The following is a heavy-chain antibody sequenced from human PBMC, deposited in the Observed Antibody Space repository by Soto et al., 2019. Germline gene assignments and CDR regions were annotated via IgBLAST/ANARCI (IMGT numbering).Heavy chain of an antibody. D-gene: IGHD6-19*01. CDR2: ISGSGGST. Sequence: EVQLLESGGGLVQPGGSLRLSCAASGFTFSSYAMSWVRQAPGKGLEWVSAISGSGGSTYYADSVKGRFTISRDNXXNTLYLQMNSLRAEDTAVYYCAKDRGSGWYAEHDYWGQGTLVTVSS. V-gene: IGHV3-23*01. CDR3: AKDRGSGWYAEHDY. CDR1: GFTFSSYA. J-gene: IGHJ4*02.